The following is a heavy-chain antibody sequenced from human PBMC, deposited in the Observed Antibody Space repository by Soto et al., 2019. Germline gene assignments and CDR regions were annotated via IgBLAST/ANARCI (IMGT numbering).Heavy chain of an antibody. J-gene: IGHJ6*03. CDR1: GYTFTSYA. CDR2: INAGNGNT. V-gene: IGHV1-3*01. Sequence: ASVKVSCKASGYTFTSYAMHWVRQAPGQRLEWMGWINAGNGNTKYSRKFQGRVTITRDTSASTAYMELSSLRSEDTAVYYCARDGCSGGSCYHNRAFYYYYYMDVWGKGTTVTVSS. D-gene: IGHD2-15*01. CDR3: ARDGCSGGSCYHNRAFYYYYYMDV.